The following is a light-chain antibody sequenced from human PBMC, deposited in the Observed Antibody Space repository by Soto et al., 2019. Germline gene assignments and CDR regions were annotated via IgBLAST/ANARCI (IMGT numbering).Light chain of an antibody. Sequence: QSALTQPPSVSEAPRQRVTISCSGSSSNIGNNAVNWYQQLPGKAPKLLIYYDDLLPSGVSDRFSGSKSGTSASLAISGLQSEDEADYYCAAWDDSLNRVVFGGGTKVTVL. J-gene: IGLJ2*01. CDR2: YDD. CDR3: AAWDDSLNRVV. CDR1: SSNIGNNA. V-gene: IGLV1-36*01.